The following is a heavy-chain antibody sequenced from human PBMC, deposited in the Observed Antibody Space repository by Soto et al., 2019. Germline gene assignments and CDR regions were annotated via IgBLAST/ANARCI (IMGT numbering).Heavy chain of an antibody. J-gene: IGHJ4*02. CDR1: GYNFDTYW. CDR2: IYPGDFDT. Sequence: GESLKISCTASGYNFDTYWIGWVRQMPGKGLEWMGIIYPGDFDTRYSQSFQGHFAMSVDKSINTDYLQWNSLETSDTAMFYCARLLGYSFGQHEFFDYWGQGTPVTVSS. CDR3: ARLLGYSFGQHEFFDY. V-gene: IGHV5-51*01. D-gene: IGHD5-18*01.